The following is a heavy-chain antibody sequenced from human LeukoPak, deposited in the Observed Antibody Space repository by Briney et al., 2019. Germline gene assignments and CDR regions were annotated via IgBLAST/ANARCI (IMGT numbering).Heavy chain of an antibody. CDR3: AREKGGITIFGVVTYYFDY. CDR2: IIPIFGTA. D-gene: IGHD3-3*01. V-gene: IGHV1-69*13. J-gene: IGHJ4*02. Sequence: SVKVSCKASGYTFTSYAISWVRQAPGQGLEWMGGIIPIFGTANYAQKFQGRVTITADESTSTAYMELSSLRSEDTAVYYCAREKGGITIFGVVTYYFDYWGQGTLVTVSS. CDR1: GYTFTSYA.